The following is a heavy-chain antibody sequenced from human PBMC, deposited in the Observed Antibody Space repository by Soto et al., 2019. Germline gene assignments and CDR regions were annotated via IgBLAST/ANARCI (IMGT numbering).Heavy chain of an antibody. CDR3: ARAQRFGEFDY. CDR2: IYSGGSK. V-gene: IGHV3-53*01. CDR1: GFTVSSNY. D-gene: IGHD3-10*01. J-gene: IGHJ4*02. Sequence: GGSLRLSCAASGFTVSSNYMSWVRQAPGKGLEWVSVIYSGGSKYYADSVQGRFTISRDNSKNTLYLQMNILRAEDTAVYYCARAQRFGEFDYWGQGTLVTVSS.